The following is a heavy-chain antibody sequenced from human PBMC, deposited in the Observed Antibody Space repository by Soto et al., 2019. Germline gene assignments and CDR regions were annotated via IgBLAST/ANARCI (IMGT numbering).Heavy chain of an antibody. D-gene: IGHD3-16*01. J-gene: IGHJ4*02. CDR3: ATRGGAPVGLYYFDY. V-gene: IGHV2-5*01. Sequence: SGPTLVNPTQTLTLTCTFSGFSLSTTGVGVSWIRQPPGKALEWLALIYWHDDKRYSPSLKSRLTITKDTSKNQVVLTMTNMDPVDTATYYCATRGGAPVGLYYFDYWGQGAPVTLSS. CDR2: IYWHDDK. CDR1: GFSLSTTGVG.